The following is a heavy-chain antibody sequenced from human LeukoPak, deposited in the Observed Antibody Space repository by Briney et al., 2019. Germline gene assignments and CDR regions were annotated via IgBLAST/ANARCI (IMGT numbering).Heavy chain of an antibody. V-gene: IGHV3-7*01. CDR3: ARDSGAVAGIFDY. D-gene: IGHD6-19*01. Sequence: GGSLRLSCAASGFTFSRYWMSWVRQAPGKGLEWVANIKQDGSEKYYVDSAKGRFTISRDNAKNSLYLQMNSLRAEDTAVYYCARDSGAVAGIFDYWGQGTLVTVSS. CDR2: IKQDGSEK. CDR1: GFTFSRYW. J-gene: IGHJ4*02.